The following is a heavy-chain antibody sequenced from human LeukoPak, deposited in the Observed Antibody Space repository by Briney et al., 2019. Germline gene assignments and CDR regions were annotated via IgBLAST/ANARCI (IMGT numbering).Heavy chain of an antibody. Sequence: PSETLSLTCTVSGGSISSYYWSWIRQPPGKGLEWIGYIYYSGSTNYNPSLKSRVTISVDTSKNQFSLKLSSVTAADTAVYYCARDNQQWLNAFDIWGQGTMVTVSS. CDR3: ARDNQQWLNAFDI. D-gene: IGHD6-19*01. CDR2: IYYSGST. V-gene: IGHV4-59*01. CDR1: GGSISSYY. J-gene: IGHJ3*02.